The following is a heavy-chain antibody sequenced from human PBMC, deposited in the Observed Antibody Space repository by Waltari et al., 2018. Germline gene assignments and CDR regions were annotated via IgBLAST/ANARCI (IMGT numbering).Heavy chain of an antibody. J-gene: IGHJ4*02. V-gene: IGHV3-7*01. Sequence: EVQLVESGGGLVQPGGSMRLSCAASGFTFGSYWMSWVRQAPGKGLEWVANIQEDGSEKNYVESVKGRFTISRDNAKNSLYLQMNSLRAEDTAVYFCARDNSSSWYFFDYWGQGTVVTVSS. CDR2: IQEDGSEK. CDR1: GFTFGSYW. CDR3: ARDNSSSWYFFDY. D-gene: IGHD6-13*01.